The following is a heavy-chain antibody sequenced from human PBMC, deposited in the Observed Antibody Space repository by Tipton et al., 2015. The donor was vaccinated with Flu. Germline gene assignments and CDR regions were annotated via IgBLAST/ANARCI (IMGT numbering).Heavy chain of an antibody. D-gene: IGHD3-10*01. V-gene: IGHV1-18*01. CDR2: FSVYNGNG. Sequence: QVQLVQSGAEVKKPGASVKVSCKASGYTFPRYGISWVRQAPGQGLEWMGGFSVYNGNGIYAQKFQGRVTMTTDTSTSSTYMELGSRRTDDTAVYYCARGEFPARPIHGFGLWGPGEMVTVSS. CDR1: GYTFPRYG. J-gene: IGHJ3*01. CDR3: ARGEFPARPIHGFGL.